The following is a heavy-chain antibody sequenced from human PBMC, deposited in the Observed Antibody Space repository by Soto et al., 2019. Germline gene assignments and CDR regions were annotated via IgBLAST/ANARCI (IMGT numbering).Heavy chain of an antibody. D-gene: IGHD3-9*01. CDR2: IRSKAYGGTT. V-gene: IGHV3-49*03. Sequence: PGGSLRLSCTASGFTFGDYAMSWFRQAPGKGLEWVGFIRSKAYGGTTEYAASVKGRFTISRDDSKSIAYLQMNSLKTEDTAVYYCTRFFPLTHGVHWFDPWGQGTLVTVSS. CDR3: TRFFPLTHGVHWFDP. J-gene: IGHJ5*02. CDR1: GFTFGDYA.